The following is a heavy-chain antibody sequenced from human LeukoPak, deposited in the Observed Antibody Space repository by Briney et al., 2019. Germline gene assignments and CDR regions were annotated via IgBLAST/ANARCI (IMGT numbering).Heavy chain of an antibody. CDR1: GYTFTIYY. J-gene: IGHJ4*02. D-gene: IGHD2-15*01. Sequence: ASVKVSCKASGYTFTIYYMHWVRQAPGQGLEWMGIINPSGGSTSYAQKFQGRVTMTRDTSTSTVYMELSSLRSEDTAVYYCARDLHCSGGSCPPDPYYFDYWGQGTLVTVSS. V-gene: IGHV1-46*01. CDR2: INPSGGST. CDR3: ARDLHCSGGSCPPDPYYFDY.